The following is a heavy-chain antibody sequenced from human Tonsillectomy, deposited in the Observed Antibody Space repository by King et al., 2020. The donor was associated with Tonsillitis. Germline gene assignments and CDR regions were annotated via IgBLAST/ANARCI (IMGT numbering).Heavy chain of an antibody. Sequence: VQLVESGGVVVQPGGSLRLSCAASGFTFDDYAMHWVRQSLGKGLEWFSVLSWDGASTYYADSVKGRFTISRDNSKNSLYLQMNSLRVEDTALYYGAKDMGSGRPPRGLGGYYYYGMDVWGQGTTVTVSS. CDR3: AKDMGSGRPPRGLGGYYYYGMDV. CDR1: GFTFDDYA. CDR2: LSWDGAST. J-gene: IGHJ6*02. D-gene: IGHD1-26*01. V-gene: IGHV3-43D*04.